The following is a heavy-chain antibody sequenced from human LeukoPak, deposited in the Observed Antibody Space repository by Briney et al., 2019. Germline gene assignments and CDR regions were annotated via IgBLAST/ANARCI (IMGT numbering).Heavy chain of an antibody. CDR1: GYTFTSYS. J-gene: IGHJ4*02. CDR3: ARNHVTPSGVVTSTSDS. D-gene: IGHD3-3*01. Sequence: GASVKVSCKASGYTFTSYSISWVRQAPGQGLEWMGWSSAYNGNTNYAQKLQGRVTMTTDTSTSTAYMELRSLTSDDTATYYCARNHVTPSGVVTSTSDSWGQGTPVTVSS. CDR2: SSAYNGNT. V-gene: IGHV1-18*01.